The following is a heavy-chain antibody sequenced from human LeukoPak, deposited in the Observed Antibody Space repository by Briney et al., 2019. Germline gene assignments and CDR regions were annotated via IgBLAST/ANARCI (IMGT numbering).Heavy chain of an antibody. J-gene: IGHJ4*02. CDR3: ARDSNSYGYTVDY. CDR1: GGSFSGYY. V-gene: IGHV4-34*01. D-gene: IGHD5-18*01. CDR2: INHSGST. Sequence: SETLSLTCAVYGGSFSGYYWSWIRQPPGKGLEWIGEINHSGSTNYNPSLKSRVTISVDTSKNQFSLKLSSVTAADTAVYYCARDSNSYGYTVDYWGQGTLVTVSS.